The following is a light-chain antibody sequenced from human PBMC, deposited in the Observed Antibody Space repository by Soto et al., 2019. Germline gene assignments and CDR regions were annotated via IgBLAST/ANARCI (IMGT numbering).Light chain of an antibody. J-gene: IGKJ5*01. V-gene: IGKV3-11*01. Sequence: EIELTQSPVTLSLSPGESLTLSCRASQCVXSYFAWYQQKPGQAPRILRDGASSSAAGGPDRLSGSGSGTAFSLPISRLEHADSGVYYWLHRMNWPRTFGQGTRLEIK. CDR1: QCVXSY. CDR2: GAS. CDR3: LHRMNWPRT.